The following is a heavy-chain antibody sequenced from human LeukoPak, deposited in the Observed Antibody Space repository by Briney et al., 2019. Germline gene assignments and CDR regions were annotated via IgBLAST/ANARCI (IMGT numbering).Heavy chain of an antibody. CDR2: IWYDGSNK. J-gene: IGHJ4*02. Sequence: PGRSLRLSCAASGFTFSSYGMHWVRQAPGKGLEWVAVIWYDGSNKYYADSVKGRFTISRDNSKNTLYLQMNCLRAEDTAVYYCAKSGDDYGDYYWGQGTLVTVSS. CDR3: AKSGDDYGDYY. D-gene: IGHD4-17*01. V-gene: IGHV3-33*06. CDR1: GFTFSSYG.